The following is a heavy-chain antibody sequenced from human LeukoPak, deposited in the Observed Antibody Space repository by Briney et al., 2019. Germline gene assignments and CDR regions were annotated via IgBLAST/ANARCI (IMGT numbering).Heavy chain of an antibody. Sequence: SQTLSLTCTVSGGSISSGGYYWSWIRQHPGKGLEWIGYIYYSGSTYYNPSLKSRVTISVDTSKNQFSLKLSSVTAADTAVYYCARRGLLGNIVVVPAARGVLAYWGQGTLVTVSS. CDR2: IYYSGST. D-gene: IGHD2-2*01. V-gene: IGHV4-31*03. J-gene: IGHJ4*02. CDR1: GGSISSGGYY. CDR3: ARRGLLGNIVVVPAARGVLAY.